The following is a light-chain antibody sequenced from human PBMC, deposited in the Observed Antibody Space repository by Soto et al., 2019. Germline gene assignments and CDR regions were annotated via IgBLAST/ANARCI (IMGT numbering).Light chain of an antibody. CDR1: SSDVGSYNL. J-gene: IGLJ1*01. Sequence: QSALTQPASVSGSPVQSITISCTGTSSDVGSYNLVSWYQQHPGQAPKLMIYEVSKRPSGVSNRFSGSKSGNTASLTISGLQAEDEADYYCCSYAGSSTYYVFGTGTKLTVL. CDR2: EVS. V-gene: IGLV2-23*02. CDR3: CSYAGSSTYYV.